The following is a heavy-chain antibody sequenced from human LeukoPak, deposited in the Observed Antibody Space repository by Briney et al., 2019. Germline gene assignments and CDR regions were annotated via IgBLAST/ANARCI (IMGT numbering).Heavy chain of an antibody. D-gene: IGHD3-22*01. CDR3: AKDLRYYYDSRQPFDP. CDR2: ISGSGGST. J-gene: IGHJ5*02. V-gene: IGHV3-23*01. CDR1: GFTFSSYG. Sequence: GGTLRLSCAASGFTFSSYGMSWVRQAPGKGLEWVSAISGSGGSTYYADSVKGRFTISRDNSKNTLYLQMNSLRAEDTAVYYCAKDLRYYYDSRQPFDPWGQGTLVTVSS.